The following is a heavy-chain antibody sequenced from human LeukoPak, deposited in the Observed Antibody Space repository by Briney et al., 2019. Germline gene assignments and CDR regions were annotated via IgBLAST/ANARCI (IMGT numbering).Heavy chain of an antibody. CDR3: ARDQELVPGSY. Sequence: PGRSLRLSCAASGFTFSSYAMHWVRQAPGKGLEWVAVISYDGSNKYYADSVKGRFTISRDNSKNTLYLQMNSLRAEDTAVYYCARDQELVPGSYWGQGTLVTVSS. CDR1: GFTFSSYA. V-gene: IGHV3-30-3*01. J-gene: IGHJ4*02. D-gene: IGHD6-13*01. CDR2: ISYDGSNK.